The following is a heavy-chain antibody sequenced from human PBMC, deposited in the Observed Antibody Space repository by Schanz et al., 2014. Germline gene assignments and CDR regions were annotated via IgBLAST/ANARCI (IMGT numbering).Heavy chain of an antibody. J-gene: IGHJ4*02. CDR2: IVPIAGIT. D-gene: IGHD5-12*01. CDR1: GYTFSDYY. Sequence: QVQLVQSGAEMKKPGASVRVSCKASGYTFSDYYIHWVRQAPGQGLEWMGRIVPIAGITNYAQKFQGRVTITADRSTSTVYMELSSLRSEDTAVYYCARAFGGYDPAGALDYWGQGTLVTVSS. V-gene: IGHV1-46*01. CDR3: ARAFGGYDPAGALDY.